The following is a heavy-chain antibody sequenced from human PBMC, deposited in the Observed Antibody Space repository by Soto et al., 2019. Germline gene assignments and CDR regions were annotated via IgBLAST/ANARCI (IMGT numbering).Heavy chain of an antibody. V-gene: IGHV4-31*03. CDR3: AGGGYGDSTGVDY. D-gene: IGHD4-17*01. J-gene: IGHJ4*02. CDR1: GGSISSGGYY. CDR2: IYYSGST. Sequence: PSETLSLTCTVSGGSISSGGYYWSWIRQHPGKCLEWIGYIYYSGSTYYNPPLKSRVTISVDTSKNQFSLKLSSVTAADTAVYYCAGGGYGDSTGVDYWGQGTLVTVSS.